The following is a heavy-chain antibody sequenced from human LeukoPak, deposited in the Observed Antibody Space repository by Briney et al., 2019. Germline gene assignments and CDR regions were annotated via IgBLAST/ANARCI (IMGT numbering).Heavy chain of an antibody. Sequence: SETLSLTCTVSGGSVSSGDYYWSWIRQPPGKGLEWIGYIYYSGSTYYNPSLKSRITISVDTSKNQFSLKLSSVTAADTALYYCARGITRRRTFDIWGQGRMVTVSS. D-gene: IGHD3-10*01. CDR2: IYYSGST. CDR1: GGSVSSGDYY. CDR3: ARGITRRRTFDI. J-gene: IGHJ3*02. V-gene: IGHV4-30-4*01.